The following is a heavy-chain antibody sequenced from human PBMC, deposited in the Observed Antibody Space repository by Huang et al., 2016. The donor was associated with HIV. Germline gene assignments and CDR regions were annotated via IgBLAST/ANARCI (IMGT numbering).Heavy chain of an antibody. V-gene: IGHV1-69*01. Sequence: QVQLVQSGAEVKKPGSSVKVFCKASGGTFSSYAISWVRQAPGQGLEWMGGISPIFGTANYAQKCQGRVTITADESTTTAYMELSSLRSEDTAVYYCARTEYSRSAVNWFDPWGQGTLVTVSS. D-gene: IGHD6-6*01. CDR2: ISPIFGTA. J-gene: IGHJ5*02. CDR1: GGTFSSYA. CDR3: ARTEYSRSAVNWFDP.